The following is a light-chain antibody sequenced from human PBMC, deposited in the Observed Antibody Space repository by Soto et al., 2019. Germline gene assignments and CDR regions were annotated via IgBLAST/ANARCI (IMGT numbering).Light chain of an antibody. CDR1: QSIASY. CDR3: QRSYNTPRK. CDR2: GAV. Sequence: DIQMTQSPSSLSASVGDSVTITCLASQSIASYVDWYQQKPGKAPKLLIHGAVTLQSGVPSRFSGSGSGTDFTLTISSLQPEDFATYYCQRSYNTPRKFGQGTKVDIK. V-gene: IGKV1-39*01. J-gene: IGKJ1*01.